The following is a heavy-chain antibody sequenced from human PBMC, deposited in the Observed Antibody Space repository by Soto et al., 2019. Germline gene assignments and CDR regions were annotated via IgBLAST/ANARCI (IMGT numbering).Heavy chain of an antibody. CDR2: ISSSSSSI. J-gene: IGHJ6*02. CDR3: ARTKRQNWYYYSYGMDV. D-gene: IGHD1-1*01. CDR1: GFTFSSFS. Sequence: GGSLRLSCAGSGFTFSSFSMNWVRQAPGKGLEWVSYISSSSSSIYYADSVKGRFTISRDNDKNSLYLQMNSLRDEDTAVYYCARTKRQNWYYYSYGMDVWGQGTTVTVSS. V-gene: IGHV3-48*02.